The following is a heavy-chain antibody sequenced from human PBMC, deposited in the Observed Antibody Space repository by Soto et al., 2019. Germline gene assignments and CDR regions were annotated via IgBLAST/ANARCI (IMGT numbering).Heavy chain of an antibody. D-gene: IGHD2-2*01. V-gene: IGHV3-48*02. CDR1: GFTFSSYA. Sequence: PGGSLRLSCAASGFTFSSYAMHWVRQAPGKGLEWISYISASTLTTFYADSVKGRFTISRDTAQNSLYLQMNSLRDEDTAVYYCARAPQLVAPAATGFDSWGQGTLVTVSS. CDR3: ARAPQLVAPAATGFDS. J-gene: IGHJ4*02. CDR2: ISASTLTT.